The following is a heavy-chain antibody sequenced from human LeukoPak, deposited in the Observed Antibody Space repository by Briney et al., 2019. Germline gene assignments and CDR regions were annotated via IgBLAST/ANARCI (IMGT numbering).Heavy chain of an antibody. CDR1: LLTACVNN. CDR2: IYTAGST. D-gene: IGHD4-17*01. J-gene: IGHJ4*02. Sequence: VGSLRLSRALSLLTACVNNMSVGSQAPGKGLEWVSIIYTAGSTFYPDSVKGRFTISRDNTQNTLCLQMNSLRAEDTAVYYCARARRCGLYNDYGACFDYWGQGTLVTVSS. CDR3: ARARRCGLYNDYGACFDY. V-gene: IGHV3-53*01.